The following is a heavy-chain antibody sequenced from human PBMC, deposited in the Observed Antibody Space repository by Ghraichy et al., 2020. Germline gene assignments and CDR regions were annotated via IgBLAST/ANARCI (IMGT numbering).Heavy chain of an antibody. Sequence: GESLNISCAASGFTFSSYGMHWVRQAPGKGLEWVAVISYDGSNKYYADSVKGRFTISRDNSKNTLYLQMNSLRAEDTAVYYCAKDLKPVTTVGWYFDLWGRGTLVTVSS. D-gene: IGHD4-17*01. CDR2: ISYDGSNK. CDR1: GFTFSSYG. J-gene: IGHJ2*01. CDR3: AKDLKPVTTVGWYFDL. V-gene: IGHV3-30*18.